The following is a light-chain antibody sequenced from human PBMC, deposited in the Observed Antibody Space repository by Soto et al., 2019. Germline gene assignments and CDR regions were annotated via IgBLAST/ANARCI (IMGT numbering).Light chain of an antibody. Sequence: DIQMTQSPSTLSGSVGDRVTITCRASQGVSSYLAWYQQKPGKAPKLLIYAASTLQSGVPSRFSGSGSGTDFTLTISSLQPEDFATYYCQQFNVFGGGTKVDIK. CDR3: QQFNV. CDR2: AAS. J-gene: IGKJ4*01. V-gene: IGKV1-9*01. CDR1: QGVSSY.